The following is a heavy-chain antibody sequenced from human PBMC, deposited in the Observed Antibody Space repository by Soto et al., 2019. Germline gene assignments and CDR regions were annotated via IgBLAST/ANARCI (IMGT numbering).Heavy chain of an antibody. CDR3: ARGGYYDKVWGKMNYYGLDV. Sequence: QVRLVQSAAEVKKPGASVKVSCKASGYTFIRYGITWVRQAPGQGLEWMGWISAYNDYTNYAQKHPGTDTMTTDTSTSTGYRELRSLRSDDTAVYYCARGGYYDKVWGKMNYYGLDVWGQGTTVTVSS. CDR2: ISAYNDYT. V-gene: IGHV1-18*01. CDR1: GYTFIRYG. D-gene: IGHD3-16*01. J-gene: IGHJ6*02.